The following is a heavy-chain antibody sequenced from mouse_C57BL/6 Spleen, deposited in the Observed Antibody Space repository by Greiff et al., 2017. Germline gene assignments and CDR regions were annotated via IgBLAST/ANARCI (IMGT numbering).Heavy chain of an antibody. CDR1: GYTFTSYW. CDR3: ARGRNGADYYAMDY. Sequence: QVQLQQPGAELVMPGASVKLSCKASGYTFTSYWMHWVKQRPGQGLEWIGEIDPSDSYTNYYQKFKGKSTLTVDKSSSTAYMQHSSLTSEDAAVYYCARGRNGADYYAMDYWGQGTSVTVSS. V-gene: IGHV1-69*01. J-gene: IGHJ4*01. CDR2: IDPSDSYT.